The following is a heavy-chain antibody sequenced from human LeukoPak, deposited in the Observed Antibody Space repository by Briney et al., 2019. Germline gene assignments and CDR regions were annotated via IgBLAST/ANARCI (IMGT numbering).Heavy chain of an antibody. J-gene: IGHJ4*02. CDR1: GFTFRSYD. CDR3: SREGGDYYDNLDY. D-gene: IGHD3-22*01. Sequence: PGGSLRLSCAASGFTFRSYDMHWVRQATGKGLEWVSAIGIGGDTYYPGSVKGRFTISRENAKNSLYLQMNSLRAGDTAVYYCSREGGDYYDNLDYWGQGTLVTVSS. CDR2: IGIGGDT. V-gene: IGHV3-13*01.